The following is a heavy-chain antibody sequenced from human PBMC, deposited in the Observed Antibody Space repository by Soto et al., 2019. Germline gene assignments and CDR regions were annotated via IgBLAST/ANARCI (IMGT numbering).Heavy chain of an antibody. CDR1: GVTFSRHA. J-gene: IGHJ4*02. CDR2: IIPIFGTA. CDR3: ASGWGYDSNDYYYAY. V-gene: IGHV1-69*01. D-gene: IGHD3-22*01. Sequence: QVQLVQSGAEVRKPGSSVKVSCKASGVTFSRHAISWVRQAPGQGLELMGGIIPIFGTAHHAQKFQGRVTIIADESTSTVYMELGSLRSEDTAMYYCASGWGYDSNDYYYAYWGQGTLVIVSS.